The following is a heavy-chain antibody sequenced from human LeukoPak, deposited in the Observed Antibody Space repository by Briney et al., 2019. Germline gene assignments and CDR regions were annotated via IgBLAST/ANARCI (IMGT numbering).Heavy chain of an antibody. CDR3: AELGITMIGGV. D-gene: IGHD3-10*02. J-gene: IGHJ6*04. CDR2: ISSSGSTI. Sequence: PGGSLRLSCAASGFTFSNYALSWVRQAPGKGLEWVSYISSSGSTIYYADSVKGRFTISRDNAKNSLYLQMNSVRAEDTAVYYCAELGITMIGGVWGKGTTVTISS. V-gene: IGHV3-48*03. CDR1: GFTFSNYA.